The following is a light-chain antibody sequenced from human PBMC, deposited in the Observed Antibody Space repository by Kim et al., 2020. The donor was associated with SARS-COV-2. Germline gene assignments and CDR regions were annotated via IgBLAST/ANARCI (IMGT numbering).Light chain of an antibody. CDR2: GAS. CDR3: QQYNDLDT. V-gene: IGKV3-15*01. J-gene: IGKJ2*01. CDR1: QSVSTN. Sequence: SLSPGDSAPPSWSARQSVSTNLAWYHQVPGQAPTRLSYGASTRAAGIPARSSGTGSGTEFTLTISSLQSEDFAVYFCQQYNDLDTCGQGTTLEIK.